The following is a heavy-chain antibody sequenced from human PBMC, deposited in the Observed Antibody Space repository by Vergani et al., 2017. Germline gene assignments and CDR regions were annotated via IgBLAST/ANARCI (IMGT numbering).Heavy chain of an antibody. J-gene: IGHJ6*03. V-gene: IGHV1-69*06. D-gene: IGHD1-1*01. Sequence: QVQLVQSGAEVKKPGSSVKVSCKASGGTFSSYAISWVRQAPGQGLEWMGGIIPIFGTENYAQKFQGRVTMTADKSTSTAYMELSSLRSEDTAVYYCESIGPGRQGYYYYMDVWGKGTTVTVSS. CDR1: GGTFSSYA. CDR3: ESIGPGRQGYYYYMDV. CDR2: IIPIFGTE.